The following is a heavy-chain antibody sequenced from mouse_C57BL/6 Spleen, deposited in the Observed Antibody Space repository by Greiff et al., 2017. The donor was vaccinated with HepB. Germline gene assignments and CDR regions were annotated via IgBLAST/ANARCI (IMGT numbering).Heavy chain of an antibody. CDR1: GFTFSSYA. V-gene: IGHV5-4*03. CDR2: ISDGGSYT. J-gene: IGHJ3*01. Sequence: EVKLVESGGGLVKPGGSLKLSCAASGFTFSSYAMSWVRQTPEKRLEWVATISDGGSYTYYPDNVKGRFTISRDNAKNNLYLQMSHLKSEDTAMYYCARVGYDYDEGFAYWGQGTLVTVSA. D-gene: IGHD2-4*01. CDR3: ARVGYDYDEGFAY.